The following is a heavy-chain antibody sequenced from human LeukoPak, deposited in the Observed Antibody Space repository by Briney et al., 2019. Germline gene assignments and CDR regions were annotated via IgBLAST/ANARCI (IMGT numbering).Heavy chain of an antibody. J-gene: IGHJ4*02. CDR3: ATVAAVTTQLEY. CDR2: IPYDGSYK. CDR1: GFAFSSYA. D-gene: IGHD4-17*01. Sequence: PGRSLRLSCVVSGFAFSSYAMHWVRQAPGKGLEWVAIIPYDGSYKYYTDSVKGRFTISRNNSKSTVYLQMNSLRAEDTAVYYCATVAAVTTQLEYWGQGTLVTVSS. V-gene: IGHV3-30-3*01.